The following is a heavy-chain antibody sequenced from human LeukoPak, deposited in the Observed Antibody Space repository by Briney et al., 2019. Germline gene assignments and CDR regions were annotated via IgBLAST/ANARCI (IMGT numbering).Heavy chain of an antibody. Sequence: GGSLRLSCAAPGFTFSSYAMSWVRQAPGKGLEWVSAISGSGGSTYYADSVKGRFTISRDNSKNTLYLQMNSLRAEDTAVYYCAKGSRITIFPPFDPWGQGTLVTVSS. V-gene: IGHV3-23*01. CDR3: AKGSRITIFPPFDP. J-gene: IGHJ5*02. CDR1: GFTFSSYA. D-gene: IGHD3-3*01. CDR2: ISGSGGST.